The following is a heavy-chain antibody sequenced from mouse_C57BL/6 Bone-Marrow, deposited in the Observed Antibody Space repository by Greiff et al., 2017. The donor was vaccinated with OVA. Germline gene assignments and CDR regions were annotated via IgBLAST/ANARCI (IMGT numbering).Heavy chain of an antibody. CDR1: GYTFTDYY. V-gene: IGHV1-75*01. CDR3: AREGYYYGSSYFDY. Sequence: VQLQQSGPELVKPGASVKISCKASGYTFTDYYINWVKQRPGQGLEWIGWIFPGSGSTYYNEKFKGKATLTVDKSSSTAYMLLSSLTSEDSAVYFGAREGYYYGSSYFDYWGQGTTLTVSS. J-gene: IGHJ2*01. D-gene: IGHD1-1*01. CDR2: IFPGSGST.